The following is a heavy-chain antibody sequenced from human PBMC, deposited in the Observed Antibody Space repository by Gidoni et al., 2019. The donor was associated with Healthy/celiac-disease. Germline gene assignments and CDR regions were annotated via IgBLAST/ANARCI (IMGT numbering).Heavy chain of an antibody. J-gene: IGHJ4*02. D-gene: IGHD6-19*01. CDR3: ARAESSSTPWGYSSGWYLGSRPYYFDY. CDR1: GFTFSSSG. Sequence: QVQLVESGGGVVQPGRSLRLSCAASGFTFSSSGMHWVRQAPGKGLGWVAVIWYDGSNKYYADSVKGRFTISRDNSKNTLYLQMNSLRAEDTAVYYCARAESSSTPWGYSSGWYLGSRPYYFDYWGQGTLVTVSS. CDR2: IWYDGSNK. V-gene: IGHV3-33*01.